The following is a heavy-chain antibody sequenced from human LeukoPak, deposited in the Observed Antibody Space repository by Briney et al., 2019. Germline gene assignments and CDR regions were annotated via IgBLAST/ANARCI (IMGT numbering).Heavy chain of an antibody. CDR2: FHYSGSN. CDR3: ARQVTFGYAYAYYFDY. Sequence: SETLSLTCTVSGGSISSTYYYWGWIRQSPGKGLEWIGNFHYSGSNSYNPSLKSRVTISVDTSKNQFSLRLSSVTAADTAVYYCARQVTFGYAYAYYFDYWGQGTLVTVSS. CDR1: GGSISSTYYY. V-gene: IGHV4-39*01. J-gene: IGHJ4*02. D-gene: IGHD3-16*01.